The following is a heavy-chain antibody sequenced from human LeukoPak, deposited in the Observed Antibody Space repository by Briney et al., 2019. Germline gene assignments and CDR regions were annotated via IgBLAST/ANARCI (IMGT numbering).Heavy chain of an antibody. CDR2: INPSGGST. CDR1: GYTFTSYY. Sequence: ASVKVSCKASGYTFTSYYMHWVRQAPGQGLEWMGIINPSGGSTSYAQKFQGRVTITRNTSISTAYMELSSLRSEDTAVYYCAKNWKGGYYYMDVWGKGTTVTVSS. CDR3: AKNWKGGYYYMDV. V-gene: IGHV1-46*01. D-gene: IGHD1-1*01. J-gene: IGHJ6*03.